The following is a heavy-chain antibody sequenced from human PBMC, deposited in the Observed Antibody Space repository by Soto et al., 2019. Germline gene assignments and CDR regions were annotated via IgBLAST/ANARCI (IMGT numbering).Heavy chain of an antibody. Sequence: QVQLVQSGAEVKKPGASVKVSCKASGYTFKSYGMSWVRQAPGQGLEWRGWINAYNGNTKYAQKLQGRVTMTTDTSPSTAYMEPRTLRSDDTAVYYCARELGQQLVDYWGQGTLVTVSS. CDR1: GYTFKSYG. D-gene: IGHD6-13*01. J-gene: IGHJ4*02. V-gene: IGHV1-18*01. CDR3: ARELGQQLVDY. CDR2: INAYNGNT.